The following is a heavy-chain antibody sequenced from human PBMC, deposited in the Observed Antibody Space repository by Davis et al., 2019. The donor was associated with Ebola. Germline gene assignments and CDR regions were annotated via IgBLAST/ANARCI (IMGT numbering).Heavy chain of an antibody. D-gene: IGHD3-3*01. CDR1: GGSISSYY. Sequence: MPSETLSLTCTVSGGSISSYYLSWIRQPPGKGLEWIGYIYYSESTNYNPSLKSRVTVSVDTSKNQFSLKLNSVTAADTAVYYCARTVEGYYDFWSGYYWGWFDPWGQGTLVTVSS. CDR2: IYYSEST. CDR3: ARTVEGYYDFWSGYYWGWFDP. J-gene: IGHJ5*02. V-gene: IGHV4-59*01.